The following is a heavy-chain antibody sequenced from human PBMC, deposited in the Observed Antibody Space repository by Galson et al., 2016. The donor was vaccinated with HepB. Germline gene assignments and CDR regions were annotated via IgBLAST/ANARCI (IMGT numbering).Heavy chain of an antibody. V-gene: IGHV3-33*08. CDR3: AREGKGGRMDYYYYYYMDV. CDR2: IWFDGRII. Sequence: SLRLSCAASGFTFSNYAMHWVRQAPGKGLEWVTVIWFDGRIIYYAESVKGRFTISRDNSKGTLYLQMNSLSAEDTAVYYCAREGKGGRMDYYYYYYMDVWGKWTTVTVSS. J-gene: IGHJ6*03. D-gene: IGHD2-15*01. CDR1: GFTFSNYA.